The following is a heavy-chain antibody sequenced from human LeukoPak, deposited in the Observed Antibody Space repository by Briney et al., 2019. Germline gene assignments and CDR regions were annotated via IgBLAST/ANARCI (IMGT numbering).Heavy chain of an antibody. D-gene: IGHD3-16*01. J-gene: IGHJ4*02. Sequence: SETLSLTCTVSGGSISSSTYYWVWIRQPPGKGLEWIGSINYSGNTYYNPSVRSRVTISVDTSKNQFSLMVSSVTAADTAVYYCARSAGFVHFDYWGQGTLVTVSS. CDR1: GGSISSSTYY. V-gene: IGHV4-39*07. CDR2: INYSGNT. CDR3: ARSAGFVHFDY.